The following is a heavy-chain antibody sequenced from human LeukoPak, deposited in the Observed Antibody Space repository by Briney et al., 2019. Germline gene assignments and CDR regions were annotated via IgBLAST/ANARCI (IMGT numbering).Heavy chain of an antibody. V-gene: IGHV1-8*01. CDR3: ARTGYSSSWSPLYYYYYYMDV. J-gene: IGHJ6*03. Sequence: ASVKVSCKASGGTFTSYDINWVRQATGQGLEWMGWMNPNSGNTGYAQKFQGRVTMTRNTSISTAYMELSSLRSEDTAVYYCARTGYSSSWSPLYYYYYYMDVWGKGTTVTVSS. CDR2: MNPNSGNT. CDR1: GGTFTSYD. D-gene: IGHD6-13*01.